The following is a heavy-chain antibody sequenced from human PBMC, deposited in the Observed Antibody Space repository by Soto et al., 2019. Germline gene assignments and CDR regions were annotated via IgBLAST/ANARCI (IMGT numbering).Heavy chain of an antibody. CDR3: ASQPRGGIAVAGTGWFDP. CDR2: IIPIFGTA. Sequence: QVQLVQSGAEVKKPGSSVKVSCKASGGTFSSYAISWVRQAPGQGLEWMGGIIPIFGTANYAQKFQGRVTITADKSTSTAYMELGSLRSEDTAVYYCASQPRGGIAVAGTGWFDPWGQGTLVTVSS. J-gene: IGHJ5*02. CDR1: GGTFSSYA. V-gene: IGHV1-69*06. D-gene: IGHD6-19*01.